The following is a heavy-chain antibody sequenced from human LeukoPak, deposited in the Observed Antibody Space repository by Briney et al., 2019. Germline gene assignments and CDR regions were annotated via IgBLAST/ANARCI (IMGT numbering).Heavy chain of an antibody. CDR3: ARRSEGEDDYGDYAEFSWFDP. J-gene: IGHJ5*02. Sequence: GASVKVSCKASGGTFSSYAISWVRQAPGQGLEWMGGIIPIFGTANYAQKFQGRVTITADESTSTAYMELSSLRSEDTAVYYCARRSEGEDDYGDYAEFSWFDPWGQGTLVTVSS. D-gene: IGHD4-17*01. V-gene: IGHV1-69*13. CDR2: IIPIFGTA. CDR1: GGTFSSYA.